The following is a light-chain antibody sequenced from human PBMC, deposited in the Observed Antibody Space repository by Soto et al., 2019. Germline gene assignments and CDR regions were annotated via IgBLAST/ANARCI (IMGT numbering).Light chain of an antibody. J-gene: IGKJ5*01. Sequence: DIQMTQSPSSLSASVGDRVTITCRASQSISTYLNWYQHKPGKAPQLLIYGASRLQSGVPSRFSGSGSGTEFTLTISSLQPEDFATYYCQQIKSNPSTFGQGTQVEIK. CDR1: QSISTY. CDR3: QQIKSNPST. CDR2: GAS. V-gene: IGKV1-39*01.